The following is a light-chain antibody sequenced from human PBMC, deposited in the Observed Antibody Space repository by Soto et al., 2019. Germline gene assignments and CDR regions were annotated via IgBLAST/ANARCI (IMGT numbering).Light chain of an antibody. CDR1: QSISSY. CDR2: GAS. J-gene: IGKJ1*01. V-gene: IGKV1-39*01. Sequence: DIQMTQSPSSLSASVGDRVTITCRASQSISSYLNWYQQRPGKAPKVLIYGASTLQSGVPSRFSGSGSGTEFTLTISSLQPDDFATYYCQQYNSYWTFGQGTKV. CDR3: QQYNSYWT.